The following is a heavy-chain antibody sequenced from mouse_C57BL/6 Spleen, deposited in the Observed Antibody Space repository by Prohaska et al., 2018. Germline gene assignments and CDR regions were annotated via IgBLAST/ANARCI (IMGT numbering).Heavy chain of an antibody. CDR2: IDPENGDT. J-gene: IGHJ1*03. Sequence: EVQLQQSGAELVRPGASVKLSCTASGFNIKDDYMHWVKQRPEQGLEWIGWIDPENGDTEYASKFHGKATITADTSSNTAYLQLSSLTSEDTAVYYCTSYGNHWYFDVWGTGTTVTVSS. CDR1: GFNIKDDY. D-gene: IGHD2-1*01. CDR3: TSYGNHWYFDV. V-gene: IGHV14-4*01.